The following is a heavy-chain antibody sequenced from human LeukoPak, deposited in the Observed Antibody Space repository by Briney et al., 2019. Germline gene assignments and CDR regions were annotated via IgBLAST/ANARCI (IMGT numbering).Heavy chain of an antibody. CDR2: IYYSGST. D-gene: IGHD3-3*01. Sequence: PSETLSLTCTVSGGSISSYYWSWIRQPPGKGLEWIGYIYYSGSTNYKPSLKSRVTISVDTSKSQFSLKLSSVTAADTAVYYCARSPEWLLTKYYYYYGMDVWGQGTTVTVSS. CDR1: GGSISSYY. CDR3: ARSPEWLLTKYYYYYGMDV. V-gene: IGHV4-59*01. J-gene: IGHJ6*02.